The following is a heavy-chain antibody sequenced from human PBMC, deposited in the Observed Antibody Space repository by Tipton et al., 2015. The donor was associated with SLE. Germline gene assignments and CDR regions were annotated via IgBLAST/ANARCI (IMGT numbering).Heavy chain of an antibody. CDR2: IFYTGST. Sequence: TLSLTCTVSDGSIRSTNYYWGWIRQPPGKGLEWIGSIFYTGSTYYNPSLKSRVSFSIDTSKHQFSLKLSSVTAADTAVYYCARGRRRDYYYYYYMDVWGKGTTVTVSS. CDR3: ARGRRRDYYYYYYMDV. J-gene: IGHJ6*03. CDR1: DGSIRSTNYY. V-gene: IGHV4-39*07.